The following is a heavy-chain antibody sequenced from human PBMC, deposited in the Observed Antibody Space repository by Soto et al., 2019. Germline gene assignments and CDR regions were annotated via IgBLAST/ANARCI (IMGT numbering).Heavy chain of an antibody. V-gene: IGHV3-23*01. J-gene: IGHJ4*02. CDR2: ISGSGGST. Sequence: PGGSLRLSCAASGFTFSSYAMSWVRQAPGKGLEWVSAISGSGGSTYYADSVKGRFTISRDNPKNTLYLQMNSLRAEDTAVYYCANTMSRDGYRTFDYWGQGTLVTVSS. D-gene: IGHD5-12*01. CDR3: ANTMSRDGYRTFDY. CDR1: GFTFSSYA.